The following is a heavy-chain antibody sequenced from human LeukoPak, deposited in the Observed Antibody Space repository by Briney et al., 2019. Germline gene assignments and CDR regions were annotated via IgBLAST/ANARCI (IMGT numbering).Heavy chain of an antibody. CDR1: GFTFDDYG. Sequence: GGSLRLSCAASGFTFDDYGMSWVRQAPGKGLEWVANIKEDGSEKYYVDSVKGRFTISRDNAKNSLYLQMNSLRAEDTAVYYCARIAAAAFYDAFDIWGQGTMVTVSS. CDR2: IKEDGSEK. V-gene: IGHV3-7*01. CDR3: ARIAAAAFYDAFDI. J-gene: IGHJ3*02. D-gene: IGHD6-13*01.